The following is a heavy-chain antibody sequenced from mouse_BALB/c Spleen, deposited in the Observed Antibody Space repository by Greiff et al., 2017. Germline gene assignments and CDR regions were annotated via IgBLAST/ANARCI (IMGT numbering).Heavy chain of an antibody. CDR3: TRFNYYGSSLDD. Sequence: QVQLQQSGAELVKPGASVKLSCTASGYTFTSSYMYWVKQRPGQGLEWIGEINPSNGGTNFNEKFKSKATLTVDKSSSTAYMQLSSLTSEDSAVYYCTRFNYYGSSLDDWGQGTTLTVSS. CDR2: INPSNGGT. J-gene: IGHJ2*01. V-gene: IGHV1S81*02. CDR1: GYTFTSSY. D-gene: IGHD1-1*01.